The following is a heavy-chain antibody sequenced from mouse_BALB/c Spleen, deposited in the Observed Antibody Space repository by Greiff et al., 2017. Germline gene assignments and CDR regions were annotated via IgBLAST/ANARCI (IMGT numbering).Heavy chain of an antibody. CDR1: GFTFSSYA. D-gene: IGHD4-1*01. CDR2: ISSGGST. V-gene: IGHV5-6-5*01. J-gene: IGHJ4*01. Sequence: EVQGVESGGGLVKPGGSLKLSCAASGFTFSSYAMSWVRQTPEKRLEWVASISSGGSTYYPDSVKGRFTISRDNARNILYLQMSSLRSEDTAMYYCARDWDDYAMDYWGQGTSVTVSS. CDR3: ARDWDDYAMDY.